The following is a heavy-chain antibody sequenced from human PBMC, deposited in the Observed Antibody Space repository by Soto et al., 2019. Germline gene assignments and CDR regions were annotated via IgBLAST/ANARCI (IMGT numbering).Heavy chain of an antibody. J-gene: IGHJ4*02. D-gene: IGHD6-13*01. Sequence: PVGSLRLSCAVSGFTFSSYSMNWVRQGPGKGLEWVSYISSRAATIYYADSVKGRFTISRDDAKNSLYLQMNSLRAEDTAVYYCASRGIAGNRPYWGQGTLVTVSS. CDR2: ISSRAATI. V-gene: IGHV3-48*01. CDR1: GFTFSSYS. CDR3: ASRGIAGNRPY.